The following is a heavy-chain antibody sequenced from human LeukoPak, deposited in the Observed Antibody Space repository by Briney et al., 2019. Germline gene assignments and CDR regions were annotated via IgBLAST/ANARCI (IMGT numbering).Heavy chain of an antibody. J-gene: IGHJ5*02. CDR1: GGSISSSSYY. D-gene: IGHD6-6*01. V-gene: IGHV4-39*07. Sequence: SETLSLTCTVSGGSISSSSYYWGWIRQPPGKGLEWIGSIYYSGSTYYNPSLKSRVTISVDTSKNQFSLKLSSVTAADTAVYYCAREGIIAARRVWVPEKNWSDPWGQGTLVTVSS. CDR2: IYYSGST. CDR3: AREGIIAARRVWVPEKNWSDP.